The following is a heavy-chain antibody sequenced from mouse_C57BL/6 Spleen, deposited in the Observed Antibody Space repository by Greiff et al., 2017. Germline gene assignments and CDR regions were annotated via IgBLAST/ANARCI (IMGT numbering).Heavy chain of an antibody. CDR1: GYTFTGYG. Sequence: EVQLQQSGPELVKPGASVKISCKASGYTFTGYGINWVKQSPGKGLEWIGDIYPSSGSTTYNEKFKGKATLTVDKSSSTAYMQLRSLTSEDSAVYYCARAHLYVSYGVAYWGQGTPVTVSA. V-gene: IGHV1-42*01. CDR3: ARAHLYVSYGVAY. J-gene: IGHJ3*01. D-gene: IGHD2-3*01. CDR2: IYPSSGST.